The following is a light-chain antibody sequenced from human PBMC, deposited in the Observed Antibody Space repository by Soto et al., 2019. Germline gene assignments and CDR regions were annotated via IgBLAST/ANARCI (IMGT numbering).Light chain of an antibody. Sequence: DIQMTQSPSTLSASVGDRVTITCRTSQSISSWLAWYQQKPGKAPKLLIYKASNVESGIPSRFSGSGSGTEFTLTISSLEPDDFATYYCNQYNSYFGQGTKLEIK. CDR2: KAS. CDR1: QSISSW. V-gene: IGKV1-5*03. CDR3: NQYNSY. J-gene: IGKJ2*01.